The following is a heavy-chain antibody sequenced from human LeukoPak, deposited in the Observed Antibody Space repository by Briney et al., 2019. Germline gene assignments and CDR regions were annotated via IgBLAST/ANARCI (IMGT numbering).Heavy chain of an antibody. CDR2: IYYGGST. CDR3: ARVIRGRGYSGYLDY. Sequence: SETLSLTCTVSGDSISSSSYYWGWIRQPPGKGLEWIGSIYYGGSTHNNPSLKSRVTLSVDTSKNQFSLKLSSVTAADTAVYYCARVIRGRGYSGYLDYWGQGTLVTVSS. V-gene: IGHV4-39*07. J-gene: IGHJ4*02. D-gene: IGHD5-12*01. CDR1: GDSISSSSYY.